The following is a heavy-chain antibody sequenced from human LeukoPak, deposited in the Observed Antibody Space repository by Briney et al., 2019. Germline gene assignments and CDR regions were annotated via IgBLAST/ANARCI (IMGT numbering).Heavy chain of an antibody. V-gene: IGHV3-23*01. CDR2: ISIDGGRT. J-gene: IGHJ6*03. CDR3: ARKGIGSSRYQNMDV. Sequence: GGSLRLSCAASVFTFSSYAMSWVRQAPGKGPEWVSTISIDGGRTYYADSVEGRFTVPRDTSKNTRYLQMNSLRAEDTAVYYCARKGIGSSRYQNMDVWGKGTTVTVSS. CDR1: VFTFSSYA. D-gene: IGHD6-25*01.